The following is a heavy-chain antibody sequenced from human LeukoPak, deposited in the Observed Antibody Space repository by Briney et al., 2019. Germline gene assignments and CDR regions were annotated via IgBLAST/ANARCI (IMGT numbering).Heavy chain of an antibody. J-gene: IGHJ4*02. Sequence: SVKLSCKASGGTFSSYAISWVRQAPGQGLEWMSGIITIVGTANYAQKLQGRVTITTDESTSTAYMELSSLRSEDTAVYYCAREDLVYYYDSSGYYFSNIFDYWGQGTLVTVSS. CDR2: IITIVGTA. CDR1: GGTFSSYA. CDR3: AREDLVYYYDSSGYYFSNIFDY. V-gene: IGHV1-69*05. D-gene: IGHD3-22*01.